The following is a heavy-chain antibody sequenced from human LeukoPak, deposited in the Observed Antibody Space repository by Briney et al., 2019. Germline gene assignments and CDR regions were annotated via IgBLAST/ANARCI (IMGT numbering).Heavy chain of an antibody. D-gene: IGHD2-21*01. CDR1: GYSINSGNW. Sequence: SETLSLTCAVSGYSINSGNWWGWIRQPPGKALEWIGHIYYIESTYYNPSLESRVTMSVDTSRNQFSLKLSSVTAVDTAVYYCARRAAIENYFDYWGQGTLVTVSS. J-gene: IGHJ4*02. V-gene: IGHV4-28*01. CDR3: ARRAAIENYFDY. CDR2: IYYIEST.